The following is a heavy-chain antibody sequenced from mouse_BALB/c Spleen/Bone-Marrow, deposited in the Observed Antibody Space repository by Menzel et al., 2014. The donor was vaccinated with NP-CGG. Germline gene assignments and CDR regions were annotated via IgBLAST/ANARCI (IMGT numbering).Heavy chain of an antibody. CDR1: GYTFTNYT. D-gene: IGHD4-1*01. Sequence: QVQLQQSGAELARPGAPVKMSCKASGYTFTNYTMLWIRQRPGQGLEWFGYIVPSSDYTNYNQNSEDKATLTADKSSSTAYMQLNSLTSEDFAVYYCAREARTGAWFAYWGQGTLVTVSA. CDR2: IVPSSDYT. CDR3: AREARTGAWFAY. V-gene: IGHV1-4*01. J-gene: IGHJ3*01.